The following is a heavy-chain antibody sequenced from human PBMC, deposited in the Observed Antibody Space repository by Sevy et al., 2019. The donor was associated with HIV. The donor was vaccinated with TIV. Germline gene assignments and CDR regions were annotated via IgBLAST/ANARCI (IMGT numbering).Heavy chain of an antibody. D-gene: IGHD4-17*01. CDR3: ARTGAYGDPYPYDYGMDV. Sequence: GGSLRLSCVASEFTFKSYWMTWVRQAPGKGLEWVANINQEGSERYYVDSVRGRFTISRDNAKNSMYLQMKTLRAEDTAVYYCARTGAYGDPYPYDYGMDVWGQGTTVTVSS. CDR2: INQEGSER. CDR1: EFTFKSYW. V-gene: IGHV3-7*03. J-gene: IGHJ6*02.